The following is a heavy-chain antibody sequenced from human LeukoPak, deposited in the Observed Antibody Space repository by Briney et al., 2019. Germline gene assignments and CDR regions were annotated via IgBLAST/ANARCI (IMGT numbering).Heavy chain of an antibody. V-gene: IGHV3-21*01. CDR1: GFTFSSYT. CDR2: ISSSRSYI. D-gene: IGHD2-2*01. CDR3: ARDHCSSTSCFPSGTNYFDS. Sequence: GGSLRLSCASSGFTFSSYTMNWVRQAPGKGLEWVSSISSSRSYIYNADSVKGRFTISRDNAKNSLYLQMNSLRAEDTAVYYCARDHCSSTSCFPSGTNYFDSWGQGTPVTVSS. J-gene: IGHJ4*02.